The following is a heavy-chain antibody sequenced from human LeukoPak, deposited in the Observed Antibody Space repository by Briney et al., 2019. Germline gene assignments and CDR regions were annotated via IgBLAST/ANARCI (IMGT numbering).Heavy chain of an antibody. J-gene: IGHJ4*02. V-gene: IGHV1-46*01. CDR3: ARDQEGFDY. CDR1: GYSFTSNY. CDR2: IYPRDGST. Sequence: ASVKVSCKASGYSFTSNYIHWVRQAPGQGLEWMGMIYPRDGSTSYAQRFQDRVTVTRDTSTSTVHMELSGLRSEDTAVYYCARDQEGFDYWGQGTQVAVSS.